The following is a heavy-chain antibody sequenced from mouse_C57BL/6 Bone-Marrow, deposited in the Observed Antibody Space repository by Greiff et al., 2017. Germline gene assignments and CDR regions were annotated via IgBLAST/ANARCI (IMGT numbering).Heavy chain of an antibody. Sequence: QVQLQQPGAELVKPGASVKLSCKASGYTFTSYWMHWVKQRPGQGLEWIGMIHPNSGSTNYNEKFKSKATLTVDKSSSTAYMQLSSLTSEDSAVYYCARPITTVVAFDYLGQGTTLTVSS. V-gene: IGHV1-64*01. J-gene: IGHJ2*01. D-gene: IGHD1-1*01. CDR1: GYTFTSYW. CDR2: IHPNSGST. CDR3: ARPITTVVAFDY.